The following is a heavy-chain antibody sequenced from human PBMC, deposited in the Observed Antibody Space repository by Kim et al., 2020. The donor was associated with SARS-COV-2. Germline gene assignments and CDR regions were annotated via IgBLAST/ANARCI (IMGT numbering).Heavy chain of an antibody. CDR3: AKGLSSLPTREYYYYGMDV. CDR2: IWYDGSNK. CDR1: GFTFSSYV. V-gene: IGHV3-33*06. Sequence: GGSLRLSCAASGFTFSSYVMHWVRQAPGKGLEWVAVIWYDGSNKYYADSVKGRFTISRDNSKNTLYLQMNSLRAEDTAVYYCAKGLSSLPTREYYYYGMDVWGQGTTVTVS. J-gene: IGHJ6*02. D-gene: IGHD2-2*01.